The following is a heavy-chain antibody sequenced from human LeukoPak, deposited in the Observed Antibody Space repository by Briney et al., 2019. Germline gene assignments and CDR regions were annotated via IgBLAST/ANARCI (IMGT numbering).Heavy chain of an antibody. V-gene: IGHV1-2*02. CDR2: ISPNSGGT. Sequence: ASVKVSCKASGYTFTGYVIHWVRQAPGQGLEWMGWISPNSGGTNYAQKFQGRVTMTRDTSITTVFMELSRLRSDDTAVYYCVRRGDGYNYASWGQEPLVTVSS. CDR3: VRRGDGYNYAS. D-gene: IGHD5-24*01. J-gene: IGHJ4*02. CDR1: GYTFTGYV.